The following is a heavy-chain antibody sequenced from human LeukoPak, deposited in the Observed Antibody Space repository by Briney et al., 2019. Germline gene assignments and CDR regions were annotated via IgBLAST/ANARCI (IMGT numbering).Heavy chain of an antibody. J-gene: IGHJ5*02. CDR2: ISGSGGST. Sequence: PGGSLRLSCAASGFTFSSYAMSWVRQAPGKGLEWVSAISGSGGSTYYADSVKGRFTISRDNSKNTLYLQMNSLRAEDTAVYYCAKDRYCGGDCYSLSWFDPWGQGTLVTVSS. CDR1: GFTFSSYA. CDR3: AKDRYCGGDCYSLSWFDP. V-gene: IGHV3-23*01. D-gene: IGHD2-21*02.